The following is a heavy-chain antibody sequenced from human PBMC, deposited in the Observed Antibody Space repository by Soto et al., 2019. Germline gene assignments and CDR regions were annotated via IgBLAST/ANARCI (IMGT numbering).Heavy chain of an antibody. CDR3: ASSRYSSGSVGFDY. CDR1: GFTFSDYY. D-gene: IGHD6-25*01. J-gene: IGHJ4*02. Sequence: QVQLVESGGGLVKPGGSLRLSCAASGFTFSDYYMSWIRQAPGKGLEWVSYISSSSSYTNYADSVKGRFTISRDNAKNSLYLQMKSLRAEDTAVYYCASSRYSSGSVGFDYWGQGTLVTVSS. V-gene: IGHV3-11*06. CDR2: ISSSSSYT.